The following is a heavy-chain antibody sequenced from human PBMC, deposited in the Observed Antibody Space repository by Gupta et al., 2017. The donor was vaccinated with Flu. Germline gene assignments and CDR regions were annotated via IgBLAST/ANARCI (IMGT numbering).Heavy chain of an antibody. CDR1: GFTFSSYA. J-gene: IGHJ6*02. Sequence: EVQLLESGGGLVQPGGSLRLSCAASGFTFSSYAMSWVRQAPGKGLEWVSAISGSGGSTYYADSVKGRFTISRDNSKNTLYLQMNSLRAEDTAVYYCAKDWGVVPAAIMYYYYGMDVWGQGTTVTVSS. CDR3: AKDWGVVPAAIMYYYYGMDV. V-gene: IGHV3-23*01. D-gene: IGHD2-2*01. CDR2: ISGSGGST.